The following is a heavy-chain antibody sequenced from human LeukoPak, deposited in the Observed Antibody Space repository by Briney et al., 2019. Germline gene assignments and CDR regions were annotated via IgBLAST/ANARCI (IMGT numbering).Heavy chain of an antibody. CDR2: ISGSGGST. CDR1: GFTFSSYA. V-gene: IGHV3-23*01. D-gene: IGHD6-13*01. J-gene: IGHJ4*02. Sequence: GGSLRLSCAASGFTFSSYAMSWVRQAPGKGLEWVSAISGSGGSTYYADSVKGRFTISRDNAKNSLYLQMNSLRAEDTAVYYCGSSGPSSSWFFDYWGQGTLVTVSS. CDR3: GSSGPSSSWFFDY.